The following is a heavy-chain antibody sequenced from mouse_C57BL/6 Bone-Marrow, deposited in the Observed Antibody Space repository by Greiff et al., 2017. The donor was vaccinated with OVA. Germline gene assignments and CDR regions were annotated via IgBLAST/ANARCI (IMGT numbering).Heavy chain of an antibody. V-gene: IGHV3-6*01. D-gene: IGHD4-1*01. Sequence: EVQRVESGPGLVKPSQSLSLTCSVTGYSITSGYSWNWIRQFPGNKLEWMGYISYDGSNNYNPSLKNRISITRDTSKNQFFLKLNSVTTEDTATYYCARAPLTGVYAMDYWGQGTSVTVSS. J-gene: IGHJ4*01. CDR3: ARAPLTGVYAMDY. CDR1: GYSITSGYS. CDR2: ISYDGSN.